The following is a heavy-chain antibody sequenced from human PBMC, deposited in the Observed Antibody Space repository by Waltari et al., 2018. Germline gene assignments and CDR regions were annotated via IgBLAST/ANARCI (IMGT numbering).Heavy chain of an antibody. D-gene: IGHD3-16*01. CDR3: ARGIYPKLWGELDH. CDR1: GFSFGSYG. CDR2: ISIDGTET. V-gene: IGHV3-30*03. J-gene: IGHJ4*02. Sequence: QVQLVAAGGGVVQSGGCLSLSCAASGFSFGSYGLHCVRQAPGTGLEWLAVISIDGTETYYADSVQGRFYISRDNFANTLYLQMDSLRPEDTAVYFCARGIYPKLWGELDHWGQGALVTVSS.